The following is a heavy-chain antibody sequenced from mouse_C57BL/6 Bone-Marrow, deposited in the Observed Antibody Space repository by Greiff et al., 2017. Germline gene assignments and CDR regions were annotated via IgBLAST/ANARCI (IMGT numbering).Heavy chain of an antibody. CDR1: GYSITSGYY. CDR3: ARDRSSGAMDY. V-gene: IGHV3-6*01. CDR2: ISYDGSN. Sequence: EVKLQESGPGLVKPSQSLSLTCSVTGYSITSGYYWNWIRQFPGNKLEWMGYISYDGSNNYNPSLKNRISITRDTSKNQFFLKLNSVTTEDTATYYCARDRSSGAMDYWGQGTSVTVSS. J-gene: IGHJ4*01. D-gene: IGHD1-1*01.